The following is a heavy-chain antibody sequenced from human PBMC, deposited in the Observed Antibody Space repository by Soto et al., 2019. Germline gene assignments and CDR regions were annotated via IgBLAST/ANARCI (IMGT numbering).Heavy chain of an antibody. CDR1: GFSLSTSEVG. D-gene: IGHD3-10*01. V-gene: IGHV2-5*02. CDR2: IYWDGDK. Sequence: QITLKESGPTLVKPTQTLTLTCTFSGFSLSTSEVGVGWIRQPPGRPLEWLALIYWDGDKRSSPSLKNRLTISKDTSKNQVVLRMTNMDPVDTGTFYCVHVYYNGWESGPDYWGQGTLVTVSP. J-gene: IGHJ4*02. CDR3: VHVYYNGWESGPDY.